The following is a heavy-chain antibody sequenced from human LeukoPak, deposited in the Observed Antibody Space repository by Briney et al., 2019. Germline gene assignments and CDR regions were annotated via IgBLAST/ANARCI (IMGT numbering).Heavy chain of an antibody. CDR2: INAGNGNT. V-gene: IGHV1-3*01. CDR3: ARYITGVGLDV. Sequence: ASVKVSCKASGGTFSSYAISWVRQAPGQRLECMGWINAGNGNTKYSQKFQGRVTITRDTSASTACMELSSLISEDTAVYYCARYITGVGLDVWGQGTTVTVSS. CDR1: GGTFSSYA. D-gene: IGHD1-14*01. J-gene: IGHJ6*02.